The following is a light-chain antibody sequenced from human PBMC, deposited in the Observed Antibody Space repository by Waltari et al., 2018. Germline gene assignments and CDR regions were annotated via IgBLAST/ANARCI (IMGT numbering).Light chain of an antibody. CDR1: SSDIGNYNY. Sequence: HSALTQPASVSGSPGQSITISCPGTSSDIGNYNYFSWYQQHPGKAPKLMIFDVSNRPSGVSDRFSGSKSGNTASLTISGLQAEDEADYYCSSYISSDTLELFGGGTSLTVL. V-gene: IGLV2-14*03. CDR3: SSYISSDTLEL. J-gene: IGLJ2*01. CDR2: DVS.